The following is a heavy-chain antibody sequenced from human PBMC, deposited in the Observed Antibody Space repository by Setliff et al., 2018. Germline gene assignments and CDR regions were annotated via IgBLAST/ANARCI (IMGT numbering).Heavy chain of an antibody. D-gene: IGHD6-13*01. Sequence: KTSETLSLTCSVSGASVSNVNYYWGWIRQPPGKGLEWVASIYYSGKTYSNPSFKSRVTMSLDKSKNQFSLKLSSVTAADTAVYYCVRRGRGSSWFDTLFDYWGQGTLVTVSS. J-gene: IGHJ4*02. CDR3: VRRGRGSSWFDTLFDY. V-gene: IGHV4-39*01. CDR2: IYYSGKT. CDR1: GASVSNVNYY.